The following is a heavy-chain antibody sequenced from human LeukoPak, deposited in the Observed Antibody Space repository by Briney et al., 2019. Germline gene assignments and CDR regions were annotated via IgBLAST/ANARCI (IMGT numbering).Heavy chain of an antibody. D-gene: IGHD3-22*01. CDR2: ISYDGSNK. Sequence: GGSLRLSCAASGFTFSRYGMHWVREAPGKGLEWVAVISYDGSNKYYADSVKGRFTISRDNSKNTLYLQMNSLRAEDTAVYYSAKKEREYYYDSSGLGYWGQGTLVTVSS. CDR3: AKKEREYYYDSSGLGY. CDR1: GFTFSRYG. V-gene: IGHV3-30*18. J-gene: IGHJ4*02.